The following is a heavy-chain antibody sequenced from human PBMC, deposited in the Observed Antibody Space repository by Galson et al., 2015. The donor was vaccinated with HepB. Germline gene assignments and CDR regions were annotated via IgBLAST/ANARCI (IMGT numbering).Heavy chain of an antibody. D-gene: IGHD3-9*01. J-gene: IGHJ5*02. CDR2: IRSKAYGGTT. Sequence: SLRLSCAASGFTFGDYAMSWFRQAPGKGLEWVGFIRSKAYGGTTEYAASVKGRFTISRDDSKSIAYLQMNSLKTEDTAVCYCTRPPPYDILTGYSSTAWGQGTLVTVSS. CDR1: GFTFGDYA. CDR3: TRPPPYDILTGYSSTA. V-gene: IGHV3-49*03.